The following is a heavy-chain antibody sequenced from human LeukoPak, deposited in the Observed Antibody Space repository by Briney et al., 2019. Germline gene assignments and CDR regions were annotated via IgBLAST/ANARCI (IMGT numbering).Heavy chain of an antibody. D-gene: IGHD6-13*01. CDR2: IYYSGSA. V-gene: IGHV4-61*01. CDR1: GGSVSSGSYY. CDR3: AREYSSSWYEDWFDP. J-gene: IGHJ5*02. Sequence: PSETLSLTCTVSGGSVSSGSYYWSWIRQPPGKGLEWIAYIYYSGSANYNPSLKSRVTISVDTSKNQFSLKLSSVTAADTAVYYCAREYSSSWYEDWFDPWGQGTLVTVSS.